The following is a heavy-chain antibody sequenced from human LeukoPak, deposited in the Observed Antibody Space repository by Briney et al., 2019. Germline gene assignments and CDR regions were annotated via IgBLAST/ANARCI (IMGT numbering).Heavy chain of an antibody. J-gene: IGHJ6*02. V-gene: IGHV4-34*01. D-gene: IGHD2-15*01. CDR2: VNHSGRT. Sequence: SETLSLTCAVYGGSFSGYFWSWIRQPPGKGLEWIGEVNHSGRTNYNPSLKSRVTISVDPSKSQFSLNLRSVTAADTAVYYCARDSSESVVVAATQYYYYYGMDVWGQGTTVTVSS. CDR1: GGSFSGYF. CDR3: ARDSSESVVVAATQYYYYYGMDV.